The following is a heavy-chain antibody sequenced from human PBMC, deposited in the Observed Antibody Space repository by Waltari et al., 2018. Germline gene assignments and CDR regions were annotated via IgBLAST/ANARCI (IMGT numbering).Heavy chain of an antibody. CDR3: ARRSSSSALFDY. J-gene: IGHJ4*02. V-gene: IGHV4-34*01. Sequence: QVQLQQWGAGLLKPSETLSLTCAVYGGSFSGYYWSWIRQPPGKGLEWIGEINHSASTNYTPSLNSRVTISVDTSKNQFSLKLSSVTAADTAVYYCARRSSSSALFDYWGQGTLVTVSS. CDR1: GGSFSGYY. D-gene: IGHD6-6*01. CDR2: INHSAST.